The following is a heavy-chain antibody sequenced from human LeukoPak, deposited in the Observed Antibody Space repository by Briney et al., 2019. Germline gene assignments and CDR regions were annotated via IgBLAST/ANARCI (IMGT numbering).Heavy chain of an antibody. V-gene: IGHV3-7*01. CDR3: LPPHIPATGN. CDR1: GFIFNDFW. J-gene: IGHJ4*02. Sequence: GGSLRLSCTASGFIFNDFWMSWVRQAPGEGLEWVANIRQDGGAKNYIDSVKGRFTISRDNARKSLYLQINSLRAEDTAVYYCLPPHIPATGNWGQGTLVTVSS. D-gene: IGHD2-2*01. CDR2: IRQDGGAK.